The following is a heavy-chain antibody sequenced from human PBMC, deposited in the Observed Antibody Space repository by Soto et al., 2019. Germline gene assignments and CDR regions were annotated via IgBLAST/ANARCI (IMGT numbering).Heavy chain of an antibody. CDR3: ALAPRTLRFLEPEPYYYYMDV. J-gene: IGHJ6*03. CDR1: GYTFTSYD. D-gene: IGHD3-3*01. Sequence: ASVKVSCKASGYTFTSYDINWVRQATGQGLEWMGWMNPNSGNTGYAQKFQGRVTMTRNTSISTAYMELSSLRSEDTAVYFCALAPRTLRFLEPEPYYYYMDVWGKGTTVTVSS. V-gene: IGHV1-8*01. CDR2: MNPNSGNT.